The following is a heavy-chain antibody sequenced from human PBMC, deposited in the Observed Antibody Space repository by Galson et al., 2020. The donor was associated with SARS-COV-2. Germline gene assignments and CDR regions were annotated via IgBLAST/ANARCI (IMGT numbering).Heavy chain of an antibody. Sequence: GESLKISCKVSGYTLTELSMHWVRQAPGKGPEWMGGFDPEDGETIYAQKFQGRVTMTEDTSTDTAYMELSSLRSEDTAVYYCATSFSYYYDSSGLDYWGQGTLVTVSS. CDR1: GYTLTELS. V-gene: IGHV1-24*01. CDR2: FDPEDGET. J-gene: IGHJ4*02. CDR3: ATSFSYYYDSSGLDY. D-gene: IGHD3-22*01.